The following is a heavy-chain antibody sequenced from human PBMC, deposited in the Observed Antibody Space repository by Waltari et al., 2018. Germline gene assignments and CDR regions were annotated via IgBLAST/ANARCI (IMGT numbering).Heavy chain of an antibody. CDR1: GGSISSYY. J-gene: IGHJ4*02. V-gene: IGHV4-59*01. CDR3: ASRSGGYYRRRYFDY. CDR2: IYYSGST. D-gene: IGHD3-3*01. Sequence: QVQLQESGPGLVKPSETLSLTCTVSGGSISSYYWSWIRQPPGKGLEWIGYIYYSGSTNYNPALKSRVTISGDTSKNQFSLKLSSVTAADTAVYYCASRSGGYYRRRYFDYWGQGTLVTVSS.